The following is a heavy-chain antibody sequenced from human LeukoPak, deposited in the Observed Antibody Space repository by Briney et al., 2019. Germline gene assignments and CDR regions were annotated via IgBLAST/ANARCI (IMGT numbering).Heavy chain of an antibody. V-gene: IGHV4-61*02. D-gene: IGHD4-17*01. CDR3: ASLRRVTVTNSYNWFDP. CDR2: TYTSRST. CDR1: ARSISSGSYY. Sequence: SQTLSLTCTVSARSISSGSYYWGWIRQPAGKGLEWISRTYTSRSTNYNPSLKSRVSISVDPSKNQFSLKLSSVTAADTAVYYWASLRRVTVTNSYNWFDPWGQGTLVTVSS. J-gene: IGHJ5*02.